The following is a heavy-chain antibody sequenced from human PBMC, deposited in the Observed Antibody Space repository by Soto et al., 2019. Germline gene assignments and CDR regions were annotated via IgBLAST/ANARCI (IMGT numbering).Heavy chain of an antibody. Sequence: GESLKISCKASGYRFSTYWIGWVRQRPGKGPEWMAIIYPGDSDTRENPSFQGQVTISADKSSNTVHLQWRSLKASDTAIYYCARLGGIVDTGTWIQWGQGAPVTVSS. D-gene: IGHD1-26*01. CDR3: ARLGGIVDTGTWIQ. CDR2: IYPGDSDT. CDR1: GYRFSTYW. V-gene: IGHV5-51*01. J-gene: IGHJ4*02.